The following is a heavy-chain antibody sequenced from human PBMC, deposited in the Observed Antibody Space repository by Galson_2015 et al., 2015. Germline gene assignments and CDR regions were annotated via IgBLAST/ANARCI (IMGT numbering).Heavy chain of an antibody. D-gene: IGHD3-3*01. V-gene: IGHV3-23*01. CDR2: ISGSGGST. CDR3: AKDLRFLEWSTNWFDP. CDR1: GFTFSSYA. J-gene: IGHJ5*02. Sequence: SLRLSCAASGFTFSSYAMSWVRQAPGKGLEWVSAISGSGGSTYYADSVKGRFTISRDNSKNTLYLQMNSLRAEDTAVYYCAKDLRFLEWSTNWFDPWGQGTLVTVSS.